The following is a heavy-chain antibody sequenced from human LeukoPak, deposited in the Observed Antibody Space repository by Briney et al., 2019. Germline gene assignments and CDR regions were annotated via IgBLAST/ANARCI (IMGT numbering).Heavy chain of an antibody. CDR2: IIPIFGTA. V-gene: IGHV1-69*13. J-gene: IGHJ5*02. CDR3: ARNQYSSSWYGWFDP. CDR1: GGTFSSYA. D-gene: IGHD6-13*01. Sequence: GASVKVSCKASGGTFSSYAISWVRQAPGQGLEWMGGIIPIFGTANYAQKFQGRVTITADESTSTAYMELSSLRSEDTAVYYCARNQYSSSWYGWFDPWGQGTLVTVSS.